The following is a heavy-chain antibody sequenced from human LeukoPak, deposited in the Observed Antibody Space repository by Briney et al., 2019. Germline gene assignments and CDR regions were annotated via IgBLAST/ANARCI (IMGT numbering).Heavy chain of an antibody. CDR1: GGSFSGYY. D-gene: IGHD6-13*01. CDR2: INHSGST. J-gene: IGHJ5*02. Sequence: SETLSLTCAVYGGSFSGYYWSWIRQPPGKGLEWIGEINHSGSTNYNPSLKSRVTISVDTSKNQFSLKLSSVTAADTAVYYWASLAVGYSSSWYPWRRVQLSGFDPWGQGTLVTVSS. CDR3: ASLAVGYSSSWYPWRRVQLSGFDP. V-gene: IGHV4-34*01.